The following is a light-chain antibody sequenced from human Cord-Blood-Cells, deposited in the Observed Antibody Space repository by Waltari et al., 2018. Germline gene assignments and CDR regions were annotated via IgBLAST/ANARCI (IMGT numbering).Light chain of an antibody. Sequence: DIQMTQSQSSLSASVGDRVTITCRASQGISNYLAWYQQKPGKVPKLLIYAASTLQSGGPSRFSGSGSGTEFTLTISSLQPEDVATYYCQKYNSAPWTFGQGTKVEIK. CDR3: QKYNSAPWT. V-gene: IGKV1-27*01. CDR1: QGISNY. CDR2: AAS. J-gene: IGKJ1*01.